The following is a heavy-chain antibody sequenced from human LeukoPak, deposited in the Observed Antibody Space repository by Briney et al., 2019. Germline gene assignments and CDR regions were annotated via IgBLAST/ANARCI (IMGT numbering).Heavy chain of an antibody. V-gene: IGHV3-21*01. J-gene: IGHJ4*02. D-gene: IGHD6-19*01. Sequence: GGSLRLSCAASGFTFSSYSINWVRQAPGKGLEWVSSIGTISSYIHYADSVKGRFTISRDNAKISLYLQMNSLRAEDTAVYYCARVSAVAGHFDYWGQGTLVTVSS. CDR3: ARVSAVAGHFDY. CDR2: IGTISSYI. CDR1: GFTFSSYS.